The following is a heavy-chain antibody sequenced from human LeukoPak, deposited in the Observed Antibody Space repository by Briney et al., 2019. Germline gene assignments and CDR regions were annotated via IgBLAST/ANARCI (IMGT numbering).Heavy chain of an antibody. CDR2: IKQDGSEK. D-gene: IGHD6-13*01. CDR1: GFTFSSYW. CDR3: ASAAVGTGDYFDY. J-gene: IGHJ4*02. Sequence: GGSLRLSCAASGFTFSSYWMSWVRQAPGKGLEWVANIKQDGSEKYYVDSVKGRSTISRDNAKNSLYLQMNSLRAEDTAVYYCASAAVGTGDYFDYWGQGTLVTVSS. V-gene: IGHV3-7*01.